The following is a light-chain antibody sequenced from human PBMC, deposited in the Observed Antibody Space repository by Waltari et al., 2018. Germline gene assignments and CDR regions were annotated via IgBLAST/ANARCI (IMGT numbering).Light chain of an antibody. Sequence: EIALTQSPRPLSLSPGESTTLSCRASQSVGRYLAWYQQKPGQAPRLRIYDASTRATGIPDRFSGSGSGTDFSLTISRLESEDFAVYYCQKYVNLPATFGQGTKVEIK. CDR3: QKYVNLPAT. CDR2: DAS. J-gene: IGKJ1*01. CDR1: QSVGRY. V-gene: IGKV3-20*01.